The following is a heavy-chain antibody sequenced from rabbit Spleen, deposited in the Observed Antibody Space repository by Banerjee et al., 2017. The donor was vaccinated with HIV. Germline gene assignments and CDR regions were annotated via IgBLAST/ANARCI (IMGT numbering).Heavy chain of an antibody. J-gene: IGHJ2*01. Sequence: QSLEESGGDLVKPGASLTLTCTASGFSFSGTYYMCWVRQAPGKGLEWIGCIGIVNSGNTYSANWAKGRFTISKTSSTTVTLQMTSLTAADTATYFCASSDSGNIYAFDPWGPGTLVTVS. CDR3: ASSDSGNIYAFDP. CDR2: IGIVNSGNT. CDR1: GFSFSGTYY. D-gene: IGHD1-1*01. V-gene: IGHV1S40*01.